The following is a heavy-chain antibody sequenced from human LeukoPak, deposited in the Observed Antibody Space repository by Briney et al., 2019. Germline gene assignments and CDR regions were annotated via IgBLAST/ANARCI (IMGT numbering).Heavy chain of an antibody. D-gene: IGHD2-15*01. CDR3: ARLGVEVVVATGFDP. CDR2: IFAGDPDT. Sequence: GESLKISCQGSGYSFSTSWIAWVRQMPGKGPEWMGIIFAGDPDTIYSPSFQGQVTISVDKSISTAYLQWRSLKASDTAMYYCARLGVEVVVATGFDPWGQGTLVTVSS. CDR1: GYSFSTSW. J-gene: IGHJ5*02. V-gene: IGHV5-51*01.